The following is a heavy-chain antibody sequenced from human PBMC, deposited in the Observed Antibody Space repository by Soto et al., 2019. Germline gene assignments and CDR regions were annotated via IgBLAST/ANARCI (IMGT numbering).Heavy chain of an antibody. Sequence: SETLSLTCTVSGASIKTAGYYWTWIRQHPVKGLEWIGYIYYSGTTYYTPSLESRVTMSVDLSTNQFSLRLTSVTAADTAVYYCSSNRGDDFYYFYSWGQRAPVTVSS. CDR3: SSNRGDDFYYFYS. D-gene: IGHD5-12*01. CDR2: IYYSGTT. CDR1: GASIKTAGYY. J-gene: IGHJ4*02. V-gene: IGHV4-31*03.